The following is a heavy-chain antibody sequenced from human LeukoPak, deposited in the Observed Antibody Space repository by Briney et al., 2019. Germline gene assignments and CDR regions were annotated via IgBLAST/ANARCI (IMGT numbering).Heavy chain of an antibody. D-gene: IGHD5-24*01. Sequence: KPSQTLSLNCTVSGDSTSSGGYYWSWIRQYPGKGLEWIGYIYYSGTTYYNPSLKSRVTISVDTSKSQFSLKLSSVTAADTAVYYCAGDEDGYNKIGPWSQGTLVTVSS. CDR2: IYYSGTT. CDR3: AGDEDGYNKIGP. V-gene: IGHV4-31*03. J-gene: IGHJ5*02. CDR1: GDSTSSGGYY.